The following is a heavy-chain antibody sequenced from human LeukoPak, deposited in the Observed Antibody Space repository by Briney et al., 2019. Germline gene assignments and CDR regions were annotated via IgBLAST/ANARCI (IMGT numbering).Heavy chain of an antibody. D-gene: IGHD2-2*01. CDR1: GGSISSGGYY. CDR3: ARVGGYCSSTSCYGNWFDP. CDR2: IYYSGST. Sequence: PSETLSLTCTVSGGSISSGGYYWSWIRQHPGKGLEWIGYIYYSGSTYYNPSLKSRVTISVDTSKNQFSLKLSSVTAADTAVYYCARVGGYCSSTSCYGNWFDPWGQGTLVTVSS. V-gene: IGHV4-31*03. J-gene: IGHJ5*02.